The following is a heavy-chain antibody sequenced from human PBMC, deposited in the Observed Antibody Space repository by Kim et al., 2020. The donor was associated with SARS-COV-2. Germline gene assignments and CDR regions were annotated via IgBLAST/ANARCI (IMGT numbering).Heavy chain of an antibody. J-gene: IGHJ3*02. D-gene: IGHD3-10*01. V-gene: IGHV3-30*04. CDR1: GFTFSSYA. Sequence: GGSLRLSCAASGFTFSSYAMHWVRQAPGKGLEWVAVISYDGSNKYYADSVKGRFTISRDNSKNTLYLQMNSLRAEDTAVYYCAREEGVWFGELLYTAFDIWGQGTMVTVSS. CDR3: AREEGVWFGELLYTAFDI. CDR2: ISYDGSNK.